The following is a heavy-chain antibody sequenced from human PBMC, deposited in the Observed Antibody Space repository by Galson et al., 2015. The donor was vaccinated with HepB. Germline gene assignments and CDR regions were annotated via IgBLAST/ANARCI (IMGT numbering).Heavy chain of an antibody. D-gene: IGHD2-2*01. V-gene: IGHV1-69*06. CDR3: ARDPMGYCTSTSCYPV. Sequence: SVKVSCKASGGNFNTHALSWVRQAPGQGLEWMGDIIPMFDTVNYAQKFQGRVTITADKSTSTAYMEVRSLRFEDTAVYYCARDPMGYCTSTSCYPVWGQGTTVTVSS. J-gene: IGHJ6*02. CDR1: GGNFNTHA. CDR2: IIPMFDTV.